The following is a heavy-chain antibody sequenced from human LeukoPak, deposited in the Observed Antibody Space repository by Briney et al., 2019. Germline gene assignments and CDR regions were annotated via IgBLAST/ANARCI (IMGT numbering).Heavy chain of an antibody. CDR3: ARSTTIFGVDTN. CDR1: GYTFNSYG. V-gene: IGHV1-18*01. CDR2: ISAYNGNT. D-gene: IGHD3-3*01. Sequence: ASVKVSCKASGYTFNSYGISWVRQAPGQGLEWMGWISAYNGNTNYAQKLQGRVTMTTDTSTSTAYMELRSLRSDDTAVYYCARSTTIFGVDTNWGQGTLVTVSS. J-gene: IGHJ4*02.